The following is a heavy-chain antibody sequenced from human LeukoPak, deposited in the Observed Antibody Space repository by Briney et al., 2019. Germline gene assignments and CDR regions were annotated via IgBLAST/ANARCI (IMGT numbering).Heavy chain of an antibody. Sequence: ASVKVSCKASGYTFTSYGFNWVRQAPGQGLEWMGWISAYDGDTNYAQKVQGRVTMTTDTSTSTSYMELRSLKFDDTAVYYCARGAECHLLYYFDYWGQGTLVTVSS. J-gene: IGHJ4*02. CDR1: GYTFTSYG. V-gene: IGHV1-18*01. CDR3: ARGAECHLLYYFDY. D-gene: IGHD2-2*01. CDR2: ISAYDGDT.